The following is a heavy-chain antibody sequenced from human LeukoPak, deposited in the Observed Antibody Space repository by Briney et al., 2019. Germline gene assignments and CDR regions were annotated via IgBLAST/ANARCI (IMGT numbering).Heavy chain of an antibody. CDR2: IKQDGSDK. D-gene: IGHD2-21*02. J-gene: IGHJ4*02. Sequence: GGSLRLSCAASGITFSNYWMKWVRQAPGKGLEWLATIKQDGSDKFYVDSVKGRFTISRDNAGNSLFLQMNSLRAEDTAVYYCATYHNTLTAKRSYYWGQGTLVTVSS. CDR3: ATYHNTLTAKRSYY. V-gene: IGHV3-7*03. CDR1: GITFSNYW.